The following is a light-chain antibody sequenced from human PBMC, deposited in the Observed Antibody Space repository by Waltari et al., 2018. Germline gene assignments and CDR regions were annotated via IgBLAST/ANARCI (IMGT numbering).Light chain of an antibody. Sequence: QSALTQEASVSGTVGQKVTLSCTGNSNNIANYAVGWYQQISHGAPKTVMFGNSLPSGIPYRFFGSKSGTTASLTISGLQPEDEADYYCSTWDSSLSAVVFGGGTKLTVL. CDR1: SNNIANYA. CDR2: GNS. J-gene: IGLJ2*01. V-gene: IGLV1-36*01. CDR3: STWDSSLSAVV.